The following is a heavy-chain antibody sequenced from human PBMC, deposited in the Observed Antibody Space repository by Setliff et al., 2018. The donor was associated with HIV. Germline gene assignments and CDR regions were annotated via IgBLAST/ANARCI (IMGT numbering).Heavy chain of an antibody. CDR1: GVSITSHY. J-gene: IGHJ3*01. CDR3: ARWESAQKAFNP. Sequence: LSLTCTVSGVSITSHYWNWIRQSPGKGLEWIGFGHHSGHTRQNPSLASRVTISVDMSKNQFSLKLNSLSAADTAVYYCARWESAQKAFNPWGHGTMVT. V-gene: IGHV4-4*09. D-gene: IGHD1-26*01. CDR2: GHHSGHT.